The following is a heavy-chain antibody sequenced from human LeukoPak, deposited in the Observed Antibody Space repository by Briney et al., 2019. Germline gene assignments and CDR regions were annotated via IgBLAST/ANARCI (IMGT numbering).Heavy chain of an antibody. CDR2: IYYSGST. CDR3: ARDAHPYGSGSYLFDY. Sequence: SETLSLTCTVSGGSISSYYWSWIRQPPGKGLEWIGYIYYSGSTNYNPSLKSRVTISVDTSKNQFSLKLSSVTAADTAVYYCARDAHPYGSGSYLFDYWGQGTLVTVVS. CDR1: GGSISSYY. J-gene: IGHJ4*02. D-gene: IGHD3-10*01. V-gene: IGHV4-59*01.